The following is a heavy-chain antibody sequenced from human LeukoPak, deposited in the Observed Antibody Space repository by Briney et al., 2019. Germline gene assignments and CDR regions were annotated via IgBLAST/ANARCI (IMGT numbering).Heavy chain of an antibody. Sequence: SETLSLTCTVSGGSVSSYYWSWIRQPPGKGLEWIGYIYYSGSTNYNPSLKSRVTISVDTSKNQFSLKLSSVTAADTAVYYCATRSYYYYGMDVWGQGTTVTVSS. CDR2: IYYSGST. V-gene: IGHV4-59*08. J-gene: IGHJ6*02. CDR3: ATRSYYYYGMDV. CDR1: GGSVSSYY.